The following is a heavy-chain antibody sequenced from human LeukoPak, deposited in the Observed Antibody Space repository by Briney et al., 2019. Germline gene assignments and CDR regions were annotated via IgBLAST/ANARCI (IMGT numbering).Heavy chain of an antibody. J-gene: IGHJ4*02. V-gene: IGHV1-18*01. Sequence: GASVKVSCKASGYTFTNYGISWVRQAPGQGFEWMGWISAYNDNTNYAQNLQGRLTMTTDTSTRTAYMELRSLRSDDTAVYYCATAVGGGSYRYRLDYWGQGTLVTVSS. CDR1: GYTFTNYG. D-gene: IGHD3-16*02. CDR2: ISAYNDNT. CDR3: ATAVGGGSYRYRLDY.